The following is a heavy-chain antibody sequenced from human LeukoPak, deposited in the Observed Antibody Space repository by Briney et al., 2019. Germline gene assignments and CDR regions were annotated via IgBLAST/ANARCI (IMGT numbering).Heavy chain of an antibody. CDR1: GFTFSSYS. CDR3: ARDTSLYYDFWSGYNYDMDV. Sequence: GGSLRLSCAASGFTFSSYSMNWVRQAPGKGLEWVSSISSSSSYIYYADSVKGRFTISRDNAKNSLYLQMNSLRAEDTAVYYCARDTSLYYDFWSGYNYDMDVWGQGTTVTVSS. D-gene: IGHD3-3*01. V-gene: IGHV3-21*01. CDR2: ISSSSSYI. J-gene: IGHJ6*02.